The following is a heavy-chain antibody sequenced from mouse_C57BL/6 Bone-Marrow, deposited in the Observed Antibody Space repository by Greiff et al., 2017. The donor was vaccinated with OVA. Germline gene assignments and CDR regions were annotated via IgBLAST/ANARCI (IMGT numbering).Heavy chain of an antibody. CDR1: GFTFSSYA. CDR2: ISDGGSYT. D-gene: IGHD1-1*01. V-gene: IGHV5-4*01. J-gene: IGHJ4*01. CDR3: ARETVVAPMDY. Sequence: EVKLMESGGGLVKPGGSLKLSCAASGFTFSSYAMSWVRQTPEKRLEWVATISDGGSYTYYPDNVKGRFTISRDNAKNNLYLQMSHLKSEDTAMYYCARETVVAPMDYWGQGTSVTVSS.